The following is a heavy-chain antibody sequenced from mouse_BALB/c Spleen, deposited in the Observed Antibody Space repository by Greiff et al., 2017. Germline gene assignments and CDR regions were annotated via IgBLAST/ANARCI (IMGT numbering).Heavy chain of an antibody. J-gene: IGHJ4*01. CDR1: GYSITSGYY. D-gene: IGHD2-14*01. V-gene: IGHV3-6*02. CDR3: AREGTYYRYMDY. Sequence: VQLKQSGPGLVKPSQSLSLTCSVTGYSITSGYYWNWIRQFPGNKLEWMGYISYDGSNNSNPSLKNRISITRDTSKNQFFLKLNSVTTEDTATYYCAREGTYYRYMDYWGQGTSVTVSS. CDR2: ISYDGSN.